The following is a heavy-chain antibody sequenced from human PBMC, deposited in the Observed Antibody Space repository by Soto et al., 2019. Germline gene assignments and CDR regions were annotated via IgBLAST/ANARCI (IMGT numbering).Heavy chain of an antibody. CDR1: GYSFSGYG. Sequence: ASVKVSCKASGYSFSGYGVHWVRRAPRQRFEWMGWINVAKGKTKYSQKFQGRVTVTRDTSASTVYMDLSGLRSEDTAVYYCTRDRAREGYFGMDVRGQGTTVTVSS. V-gene: IGHV1-3*01. CDR3: TRDRAREGYFGMDV. CDR2: INVAKGKT. J-gene: IGHJ6*02. D-gene: IGHD5-12*01.